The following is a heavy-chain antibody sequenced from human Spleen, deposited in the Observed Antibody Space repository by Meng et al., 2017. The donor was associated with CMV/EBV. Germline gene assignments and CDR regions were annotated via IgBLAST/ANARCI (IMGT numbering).Heavy chain of an antibody. CDR1: GGSIRSSSYY. D-gene: IGHD2-15*01. Sequence: GSLRLSCTVSGGSIRSSSYYWGWIRQPPGKGLEWIGTIFYSGTTYYNPSLKSRVTISEDTSKNQFSLNLTSLTAADTAVYYCARVRGVVVVFTTLAYDIWGQGTMVTVSS. V-gene: IGHV4-39*07. J-gene: IGHJ3*02. CDR3: ARVRGVVVVFTTLAYDI. CDR2: IFYSGTT.